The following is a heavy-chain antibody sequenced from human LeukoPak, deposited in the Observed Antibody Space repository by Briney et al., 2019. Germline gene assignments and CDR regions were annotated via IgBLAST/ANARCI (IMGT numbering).Heavy chain of an antibody. D-gene: IGHD3-10*01. CDR3: ANQRGGF. V-gene: IGHV3-23*01. Sequence: PGGSLRLSCAASGFIFSSYPMSRVRQAPGKGLEWVSAISGTAENTYYADSVKGRFSISRDNSRNTVHLQMNSLRPEDTAVYYCANQRGGFWGQGTLVTVSS. J-gene: IGHJ4*02. CDR2: ISGTAENT. CDR1: GFIFSSYP.